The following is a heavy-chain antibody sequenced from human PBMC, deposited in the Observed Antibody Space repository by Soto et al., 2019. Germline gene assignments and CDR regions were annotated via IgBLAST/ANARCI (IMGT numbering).Heavy chain of an antibody. J-gene: IGHJ6*02. Sequence: ASVKVSCKASGYTFTSYYMHWVRQAPGQGLEWMGIINPSGGSTSYAQKFQGRVTMTRDTSTSTVYMELSSLRSEDTAVYYSGRDPGLRYYYYGMDDWGQGTTVTVSS. CDR2: INPSGGST. V-gene: IGHV1-46*01. CDR1: GYTFTSYY. D-gene: IGHD2-15*01. CDR3: GRDPGLRYYYYGMDD.